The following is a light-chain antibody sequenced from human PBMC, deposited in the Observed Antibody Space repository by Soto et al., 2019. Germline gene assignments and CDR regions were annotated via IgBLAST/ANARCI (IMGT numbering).Light chain of an antibody. Sequence: QSVLTQPASVSGSPGQSITISCTGTSSDVGSYNLVSWYQQHPGKAPKLMIYEVSKRPPGVSNRFSGSKSGNTASLTISGLQAEDEADYYCCSYAGSSTFAYVFGTGTKVTVL. V-gene: IGLV2-23*02. J-gene: IGLJ1*01. CDR3: CSYAGSSTFAYV. CDR2: EVS. CDR1: SSDVGSYNL.